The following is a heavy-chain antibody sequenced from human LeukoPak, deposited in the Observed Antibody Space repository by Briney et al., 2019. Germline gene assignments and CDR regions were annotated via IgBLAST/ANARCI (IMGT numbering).Heavy chain of an antibody. CDR2: IYHSGST. J-gene: IGHJ4*02. V-gene: IGHV4-4*02. CDR1: GVSISSSNW. D-gene: IGHD2-21*01. CDR3: VAAVAVIGSFDY. Sequence: SETLSLTCGVSGVSISSSNWWSWVRQPPGKGLAWIGEIYHSGSTNYNPSLKSRVTISVDKAKNQFSLKLNSVTVADTAVYYYVAAVAVIGSFDYCGQGTLVTFSS.